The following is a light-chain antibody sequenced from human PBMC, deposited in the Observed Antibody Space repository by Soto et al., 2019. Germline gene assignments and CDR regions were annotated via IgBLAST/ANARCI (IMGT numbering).Light chain of an antibody. CDR3: TSYSRYRVLV. CDR2: EVS. V-gene: IGLV2-14*01. J-gene: IGLJ3*02. Sequence: QSALTQPVSVSGSLGQSITISCTGTSSDIGGYKYVSWYQQHPGKAPKLIIFEVSNRPSGVSDRFSGSNSGNTASLTISGLQAEDDADYYCTSYSRYRVLVFGGGTQLTVL. CDR1: SSDIGGYKY.